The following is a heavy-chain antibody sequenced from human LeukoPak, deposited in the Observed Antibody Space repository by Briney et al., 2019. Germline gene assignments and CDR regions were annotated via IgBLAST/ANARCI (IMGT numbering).Heavy chain of an antibody. J-gene: IGHJ4*02. CDR2: ISGDEIWT. CDR3: ARAGGSTVSHSDY. Sequence: GGSLRLSCEASGFTLSNHWMHWVRQAPGKGLGWVSRISGDEIWTSYADSVKGRFIISRDNAKDTLYLQMNSLRAEDTAVYYCARAGGSTVSHSDYWGQGTLVTVSS. CDR1: GFTLSNHW. V-gene: IGHV3-74*01. D-gene: IGHD4-17*01.